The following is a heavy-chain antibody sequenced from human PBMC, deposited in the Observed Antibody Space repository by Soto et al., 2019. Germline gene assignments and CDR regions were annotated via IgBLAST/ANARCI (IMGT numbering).Heavy chain of an antibody. CDR1: GYRFTNFW. D-gene: IGHD1-26*01. CDR3: AKTYSGDSNDAFDI. V-gene: IGHV5-51*01. Sequence: GESLKISCTGSGYRFTNFWIGWVRQMPGKGLEWMGIIYPGDSDTTYGPSFEGQVTFSADRSTSTAYLEWSSLRASDTAMYYCAKTYSGDSNDAFDIWGQGTLVTVSS. J-gene: IGHJ3*02. CDR2: IYPGDSDT.